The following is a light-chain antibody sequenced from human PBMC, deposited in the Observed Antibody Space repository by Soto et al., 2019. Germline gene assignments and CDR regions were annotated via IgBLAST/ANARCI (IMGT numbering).Light chain of an antibody. CDR3: QQYHNWPMT. Sequence: EIVLTQPPGTLSLSPGERATLSCRASQSVSSSYLAWYQQKPGQAPRLLIYGASSRATGIPARFNGSGSGTEFTLTISSLQSEDFAVYYCQQYHNWPMTFGQGTRLEI. CDR2: GAS. J-gene: IGKJ5*01. CDR1: QSVSSSY. V-gene: IGKV3-15*01.